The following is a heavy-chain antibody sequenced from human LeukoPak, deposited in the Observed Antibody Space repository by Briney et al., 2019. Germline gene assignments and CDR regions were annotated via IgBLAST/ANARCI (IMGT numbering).Heavy chain of an antibody. D-gene: IGHD4-17*01. CDR3: ARDPNGDYIGAFDF. Sequence: GGSLRLSCAASGFTLTNYALIWVRQAPGKGLEWVSAISGRGTVYADAVKGRFTVSRDNSKNTLYLQMYSLRAEDTAVYYCARDPNGDYIGAFDFRGQGTMVTVSS. CDR2: ISGRGT. J-gene: IGHJ3*01. CDR1: GFTLTNYA. V-gene: IGHV3-23*01.